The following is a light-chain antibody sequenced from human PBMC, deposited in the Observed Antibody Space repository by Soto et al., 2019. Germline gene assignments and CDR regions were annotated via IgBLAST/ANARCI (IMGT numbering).Light chain of an antibody. V-gene: IGKV4-1*01. J-gene: IGKJ2*01. CDR3: QQYESTPPT. Sequence: DIVMTQSPDSLAGSLGERATINCKSSQSVLYSSNNKNYLAWYQQRPGQPPKLLIYWASTRESGVPARFSGSGSGTDFTLTITSLQAEDVAVYYCQQYESTPPTFGQGTKLEIK. CDR2: WAS. CDR1: QSVLYSSNNKNY.